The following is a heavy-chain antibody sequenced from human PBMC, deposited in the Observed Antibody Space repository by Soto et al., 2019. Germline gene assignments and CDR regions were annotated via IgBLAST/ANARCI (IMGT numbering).Heavy chain of an antibody. CDR2: IWYDGSNK. V-gene: IGHV3-33*01. Sequence: QVQLVESGGGVVQPGRSLRLSCAASGFTFSSYGMHWVRQAPGKGLEWVAVIWYDGSNKYYADSVKGRFTISRDNSKNTLYLQMKSLRAEDTAVYYCARVAVAGTLLSDYYYMDVWGKGTTVTVSS. J-gene: IGHJ6*03. CDR3: ARVAVAGTLLSDYYYMDV. CDR1: GFTFSSYG. D-gene: IGHD6-19*01.